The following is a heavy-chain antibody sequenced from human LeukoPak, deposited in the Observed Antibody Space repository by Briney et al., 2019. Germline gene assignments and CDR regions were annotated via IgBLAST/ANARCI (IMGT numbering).Heavy chain of an antibody. CDR2: INSDGSST. D-gene: IGHD3-10*01. CDR3: ARRMSGYYGMDV. J-gene: IGHJ6*02. CDR1: GSTFSSYW. Sequence: PGGSLRLSCADSGSTFSSYWMHWVRQAPGKGLVWVSRINSDGSSTSYADSVKGRFTISRDNAKNTLYLQMNSLRAEDTAVYYCARRMSGYYGMDVWGQGTTVTVSS. V-gene: IGHV3-74*01.